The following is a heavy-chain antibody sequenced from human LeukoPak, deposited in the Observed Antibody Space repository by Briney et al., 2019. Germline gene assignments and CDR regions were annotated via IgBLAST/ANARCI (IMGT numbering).Heavy chain of an antibody. Sequence: GGSLRLSCAASGFSVNTNYMTWVRQAPGKGLEWVSVLYSGGGAYYADSVKDRFTISRDYSQNTLLLQTNSLRAEDTALYYCARGKTSDDIVEDAFDIWGQGTMVAVSS. D-gene: IGHD2-15*01. CDR3: ARGKTSDDIVEDAFDI. V-gene: IGHV3-66*01. CDR2: LYSGGGA. J-gene: IGHJ3*02. CDR1: GFSVNTNY.